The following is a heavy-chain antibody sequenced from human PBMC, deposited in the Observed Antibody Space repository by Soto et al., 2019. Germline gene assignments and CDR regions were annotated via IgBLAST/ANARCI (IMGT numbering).Heavy chain of an antibody. D-gene: IGHD3-3*01. V-gene: IGHV3-30*18. Sequence: QVQLVESGGGVVQPGDSLRLSCAASGFMFSGYGMHWIRQAPGKALEWVAVISHDGSEKYYGDSVKGRCTVSRDNSNNTLFLQIDSLRAEDTAVYYCAKLVGGVKAIGAPGDWLDPWGQGTLVTVSS. CDR2: ISHDGSEK. J-gene: IGHJ5*02. CDR1: GFMFSGYG. CDR3: AKLVGGVKAIGAPGDWLDP.